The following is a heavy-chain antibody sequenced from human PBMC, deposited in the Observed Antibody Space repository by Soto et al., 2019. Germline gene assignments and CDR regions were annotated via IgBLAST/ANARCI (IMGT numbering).Heavy chain of an antibody. J-gene: IGHJ5*02. Sequence: QVQLQESGPGLVKPSETLSLTCTVSGGSVSSGSYYWSWIRQPPGKGLEWIGYIYYSGSTNYNPSHKSRVTISVDTSKNQFSLKLSSVTAADTAVDDCARDRVANWFDPWGQGTLVIFSS. CDR1: GGSVSSGSYY. V-gene: IGHV4-61*01. CDR2: IYYSGST. CDR3: ARDRVANWFDP. D-gene: IGHD3-10*01.